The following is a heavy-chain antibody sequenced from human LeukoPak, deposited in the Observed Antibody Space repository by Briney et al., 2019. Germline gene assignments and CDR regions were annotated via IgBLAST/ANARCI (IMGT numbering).Heavy chain of an antibody. CDR1: GGSISSYY. D-gene: IGHD1-26*01. V-gene: IGHV4-4*07. Sequence: KPSETLSLTCTGSGGSISSYYWSWIRQPAGKGLEWIGRIYTSGSTNYNPSLKSRVTMSVDTSKNQFSLKLSSVTAADTAVYYCARDRAHSGTLYYFDYWGQGTLVTVSS. CDR3: ARDRAHSGTLYYFDY. CDR2: IYTSGST. J-gene: IGHJ4*02.